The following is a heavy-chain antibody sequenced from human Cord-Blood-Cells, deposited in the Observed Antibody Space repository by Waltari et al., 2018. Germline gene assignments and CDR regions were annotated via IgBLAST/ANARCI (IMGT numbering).Heavy chain of an antibody. V-gene: IGHV1-8*03. CDR2: MKPNSGNT. D-gene: IGHD3-3*01. J-gene: IGHJ4*02. CDR3: ARETSRNDFWSGYYIFDY. CDR1: GYTLTSYD. Sequence: QVQLVQSGAEVKKPGASVKVSCKASGYTLTSYDINWVRQANGPGLGWMGWMKPNSGNTGYAQKFQGRVTITRNTSISTAYMELSSLRSEDTAVYYCARETSRNDFWSGYYIFDYWGQGTLVTVSS.